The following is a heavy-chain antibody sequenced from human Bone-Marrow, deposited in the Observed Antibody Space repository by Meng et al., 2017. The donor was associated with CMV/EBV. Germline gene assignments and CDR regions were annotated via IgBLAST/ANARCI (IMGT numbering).Heavy chain of an antibody. D-gene: IGHD6-6*01. Sequence: QGRLGRSGAEVKKPGASVKVSCKASGYTFTGYYMHWVRQAPGQGLEWMGWINPNSGGTNYAQKFQGRVTMTRDTSISTAYMELSRLRSDDTAVYYCARGFSSSWDAWFDPWGQGTLVTVSS. CDR3: ARGFSSSWDAWFDP. J-gene: IGHJ5*02. V-gene: IGHV1-2*02. CDR2: INPNSGGT. CDR1: GYTFTGYY.